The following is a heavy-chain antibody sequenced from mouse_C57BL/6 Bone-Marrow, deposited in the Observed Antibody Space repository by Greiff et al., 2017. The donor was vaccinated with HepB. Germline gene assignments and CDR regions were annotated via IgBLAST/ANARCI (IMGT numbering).Heavy chain of an antibody. CDR2: IWSGGST. J-gene: IGHJ3*01. CDR3: ARNDYDKKFAY. CDR1: GFSLTSYG. V-gene: IGHV2-2*01. D-gene: IGHD2-4*01. Sequence: QVQLQQSGPGLVQPSQSLSITCTVSGFSLTSYGVHWVRQSPGKGLEWLGVIWSGGSTDYNAAFISRLSISKDNSKSQVFFKMNSLQADDTAIYYCARNDYDKKFAYWGQGTLVTVSA.